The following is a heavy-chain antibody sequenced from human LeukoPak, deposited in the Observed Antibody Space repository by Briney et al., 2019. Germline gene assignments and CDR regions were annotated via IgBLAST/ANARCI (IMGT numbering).Heavy chain of an antibody. V-gene: IGHV3-30*02. Sequence: GGSLRLSCAASGFTFSTYGMHWVRQAPGKGLEWVSFIRYDGSDKYYADSVKGRFTISRDNSKNTLYLQMNSLRVEDTAVYYCATSSAPGTTFDYWGQGTLVTVSS. CDR3: ATSSAPGTTFDY. D-gene: IGHD1-14*01. CDR2: IRYDGSDK. J-gene: IGHJ4*02. CDR1: GFTFSTYG.